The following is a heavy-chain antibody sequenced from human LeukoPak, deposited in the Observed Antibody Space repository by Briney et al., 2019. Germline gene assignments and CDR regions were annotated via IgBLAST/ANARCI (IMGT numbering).Heavy chain of an antibody. CDR1: GGSISSYY. J-gene: IGHJ4*02. CDR2: IYTSGST. Sequence: SETLSLTCTVSGGSISSYYWSWIRQPAGKGLEWIGRIYTSGSTNYNPSLKSRVTMSEDTSKNQFSLKLSSVTAADTAVYCCASVAAPKKYSSGWYGYNFDYWGQGTLVTVSS. V-gene: IGHV4-4*07. D-gene: IGHD6-19*01. CDR3: ASVAAPKKYSSGWYGYNFDY.